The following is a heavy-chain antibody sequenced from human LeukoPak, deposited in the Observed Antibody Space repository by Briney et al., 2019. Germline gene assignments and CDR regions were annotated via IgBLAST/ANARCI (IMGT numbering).Heavy chain of an antibody. CDR3: ARGITIFGVALYGMDV. V-gene: IGHV3-30-3*01. CDR2: ISYDGSNK. D-gene: IGHD3-3*01. J-gene: IGHJ6*02. Sequence: GALGLSWAASGWTFSSYAMHWVRQAPGKGLELVAVISYDGSNKYYADSVKGRFTISRDNSKNTLYLQMNSLRAEDTAVYYCARGITIFGVALYGMDVWGQGTTVTVSS. CDR1: GWTFSSYA.